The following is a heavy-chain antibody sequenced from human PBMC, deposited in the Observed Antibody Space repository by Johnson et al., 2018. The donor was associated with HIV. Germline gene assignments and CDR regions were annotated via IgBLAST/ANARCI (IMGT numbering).Heavy chain of an antibody. Sequence: VQLVESGGGLVQPGGSLRLSCAVSGFTFNTYWMHWVRQAPGKGLEWVSVIYSGGSTYYADSVKGRFTISRDNAKNSLYLQMNSLRAEDTAVYYCASGWGIAASDAFDIWGQGTMVIVSS. CDR1: GFTFNTYW. D-gene: IGHD6-13*01. J-gene: IGHJ3*02. CDR2: IYSGGST. CDR3: ASGWGIAASDAFDI. V-gene: IGHV3-66*01.